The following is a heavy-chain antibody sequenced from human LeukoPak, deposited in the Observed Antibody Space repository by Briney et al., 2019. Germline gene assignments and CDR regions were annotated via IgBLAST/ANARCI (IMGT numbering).Heavy chain of an antibody. CDR1: GGTFSSYT. V-gene: IGHV1-69*02. CDR2: IIPILGIA. J-gene: IGHJ6*04. Sequence: GSSVKVSCKASGGTFSSYTISWVRQAPGQGLEWVGRIIPILGIANYAQKFQGRVTITADKSTSTAYMELSSLRTEDTAVYYCARGALGAMDVWGKGTTVTVSS. CDR3: ARGALGAMDV. D-gene: IGHD1-26*01.